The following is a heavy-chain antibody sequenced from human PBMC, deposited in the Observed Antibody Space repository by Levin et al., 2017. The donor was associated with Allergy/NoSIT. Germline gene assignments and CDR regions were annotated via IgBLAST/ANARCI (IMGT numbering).Heavy chain of an antibody. D-gene: IGHD1-26*01. J-gene: IGHJ4*02. CDR2: ISYDGSNK. CDR1: GFTFSSYG. V-gene: IGHV3-30*18. CDR3: AKDRLVGAKGVLDY. Sequence: GESLKISCAASGFTFSSYGMHWVRQAPGKGLEWVAVISYDGSNKYYADSVKGRFTISRDNSKNTLYLQMNSLRAEDTAVYYCAKDRLVGAKGVLDYWGQGTLVTVSS.